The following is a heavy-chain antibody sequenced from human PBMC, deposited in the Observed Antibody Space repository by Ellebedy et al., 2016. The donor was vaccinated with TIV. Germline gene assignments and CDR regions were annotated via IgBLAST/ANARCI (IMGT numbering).Heavy chain of an antibody. V-gene: IGHV3-33*01. CDR2: TWPDGSFQ. CDR3: GSGGIYGDYVGKTIDY. Sequence: GESLKISCAASGFMFGRYGMHWVRQAPGKGLEWVGATWPDGSFQFYADSVKGRFTISRDNTNNTLYLKMSSLRVEDTAVYYCGSGGIYGDYVGKTIDYWGQGTLVTVSS. CDR1: GFMFGRYG. D-gene: IGHD4-17*01. J-gene: IGHJ4*02.